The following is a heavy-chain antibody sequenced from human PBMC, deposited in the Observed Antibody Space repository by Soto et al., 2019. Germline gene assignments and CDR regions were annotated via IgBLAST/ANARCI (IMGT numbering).Heavy chain of an antibody. CDR3: ARHLGSGGSRAPSQYYYYYMDV. V-gene: IGHV4-61*05. Sequence: PSETLSLTCTVSGGSIISSSYYWGWIRQPPGKGLEWIGYIYYSGSTNYNPSLKSRVTISVDTSKNQFSLKLSSVTAADTAVYYCARHLGSGGSRAPSQYYYYYMDVWGKGTTVTVSS. J-gene: IGHJ6*03. CDR1: GGSIISSSYY. D-gene: IGHD2-15*01. CDR2: IYYSGST.